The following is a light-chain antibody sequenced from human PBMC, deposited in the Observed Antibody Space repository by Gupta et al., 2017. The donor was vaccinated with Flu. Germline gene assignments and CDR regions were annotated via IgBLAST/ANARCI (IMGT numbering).Light chain of an antibody. V-gene: IGLV1-40*01. CDR1: NPNIGAGYN. J-gene: IGLJ3*02. Sequence: SVLTQPPSASAAPGQRVHLLCTGSNPNIGAGYNVYWYQNLPGTAPKFLIYDNNNRPSWVPDRFSVSRSGTSASLAITGLQAEDEADYYCQCYDNSLIGWLFGGGTKLTVL. CDR3: QCYDNSLIGWL. CDR2: DNN.